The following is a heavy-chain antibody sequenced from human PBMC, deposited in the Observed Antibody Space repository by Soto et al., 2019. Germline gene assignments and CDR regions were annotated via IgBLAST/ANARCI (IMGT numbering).Heavy chain of an antibody. CDR1: GFTFSTFD. CDR2: IGTLSDT. Sequence: GGSLRLSCAGSGFTFSTFDIHWVRQAPGKGLEWVSGIGTLSDTFYAASVQGRFTISRQSAKNSVYLQMNSLRAGDTAFYYCARGRSFSYDSTPPPMFDPWGQGTLVTVSS. J-gene: IGHJ5*02. V-gene: IGHV3-13*01. D-gene: IGHD3-10*01. CDR3: ARGRSFSYDSTPPPMFDP.